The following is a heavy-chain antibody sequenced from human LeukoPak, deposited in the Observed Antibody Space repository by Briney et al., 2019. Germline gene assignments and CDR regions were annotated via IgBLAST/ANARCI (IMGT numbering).Heavy chain of an antibody. Sequence: GGSLRLSCAASGFTFSSYSMNWVRQAPGKGLEWVSSISSNSRYIYYADSMRGRFTLFRDNAKNSLYLQMNSLKPEDTAVYYCARVAEAAAFDSWGQGTLVTVSS. CDR2: ISSNSRYI. D-gene: IGHD6-13*01. J-gene: IGHJ4*02. V-gene: IGHV3-21*06. CDR1: GFTFSSYS. CDR3: ARVAEAAAFDS.